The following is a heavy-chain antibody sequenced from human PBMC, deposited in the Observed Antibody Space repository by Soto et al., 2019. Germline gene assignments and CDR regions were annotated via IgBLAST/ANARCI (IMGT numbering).Heavy chain of an antibody. CDR1: GFTFSSYG. CDR2: ISYDGSNK. CDR3: AKDIGGYDSVLHY. D-gene: IGHD5-12*01. V-gene: IGHV3-30*18. Sequence: GGSLRLSCAASGFTFSSYGMHWVRQAPGKGLEWVAVISYDGSNKYYAESVKGRFTISRDNSKNTLYLQMNSLRAEDTAVYYCAKDIGGYDSVLHYWGQGTLVTVSS. J-gene: IGHJ4*02.